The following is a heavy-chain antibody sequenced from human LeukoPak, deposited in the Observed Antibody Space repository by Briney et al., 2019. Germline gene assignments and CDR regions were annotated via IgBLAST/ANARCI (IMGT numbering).Heavy chain of an antibody. V-gene: IGHV3-30-3*01. D-gene: IGHD1-26*01. J-gene: IGHJ4*02. Sequence: SGGSLRLSCAASGFTFSSYAMHWVRQAPGKGLEWVAVISYDGSNKYYADSVKGRFTISRDNAKNSVYLQMNSLRAEDTAVYYCASFPWELRPTWGQGTLVTVSS. CDR3: ASFPWELRPT. CDR2: ISYDGSNK. CDR1: GFTFSSYA.